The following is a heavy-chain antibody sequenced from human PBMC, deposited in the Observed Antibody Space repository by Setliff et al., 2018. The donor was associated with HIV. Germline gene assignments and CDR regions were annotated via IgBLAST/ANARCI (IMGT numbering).Heavy chain of an antibody. CDR1: GASIGRRSYC. CDR2: FYSSWNT. V-gene: IGHV4-39*01. Sequence: SETLSLTCTVSGASIGRRSYCWGWIRQPPGKGLEWIGSFYSSWNTYYNPSLKSRVTISVDTSKNQFSLKRISVTAADTAVYYCARHAFTLVVGVPERDDAFDIWGQGTMVTVSS. D-gene: IGHD3-22*01. J-gene: IGHJ3*02. CDR3: ARHAFTLVVGVPERDDAFDI.